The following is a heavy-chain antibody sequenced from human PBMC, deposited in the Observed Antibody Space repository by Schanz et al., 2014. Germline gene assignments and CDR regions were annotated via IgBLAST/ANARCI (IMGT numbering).Heavy chain of an antibody. Sequence: EVQLLESGGGLVQPGGSLRLSCLASGFAFSSYGMNWLRQAPGKGLEWVSYVSRSTPDIYYADSVKGRFTMSRDNAKNSVFLQMNSLRAEDTAVYYCVSVYDSSGYVSFNYWGQGTLVTVAS. J-gene: IGHJ4*02. CDR2: VSRSTPDI. V-gene: IGHV3-48*01. D-gene: IGHD3-22*01. CDR3: VSVYDSSGYVSFNY. CDR1: GFAFSSYG.